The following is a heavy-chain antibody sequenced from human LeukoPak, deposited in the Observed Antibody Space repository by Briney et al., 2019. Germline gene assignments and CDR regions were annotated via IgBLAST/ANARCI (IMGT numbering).Heavy chain of an antibody. CDR1: GYTFTSYG. CDR2: ISAYNGNT. D-gene: IGHD3-10*01. CDR3: ARGGRLMSLGPSGSLDPYYFDY. Sequence: ASVKVSCKASGYTFTSYGISWVRQAPGQGLEWMGWISAYNGNTNYAQKLQGRVTMTTDTSTSTAYMELRSLRSDDTAVYYCARGGRLMSLGPSGSLDPYYFDYWGQGTLVTVSS. J-gene: IGHJ4*02. V-gene: IGHV1-18*01.